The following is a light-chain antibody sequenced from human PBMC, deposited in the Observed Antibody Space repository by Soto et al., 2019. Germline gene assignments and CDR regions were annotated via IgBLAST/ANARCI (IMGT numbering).Light chain of an antibody. CDR2: DAY. CDR3: QQYNSYSPWT. V-gene: IGKV1-5*01. Sequence: DIQMTQSPSTLSASVGDRVTITCRASQSISSWLAWYQQNPGKAPKLLIYDAYSLESGVPSRFSGSESGTEFTLTISSLQPDDFATYYCQQYNSYSPWTFGQGTKVEIK. J-gene: IGKJ1*01. CDR1: QSISSW.